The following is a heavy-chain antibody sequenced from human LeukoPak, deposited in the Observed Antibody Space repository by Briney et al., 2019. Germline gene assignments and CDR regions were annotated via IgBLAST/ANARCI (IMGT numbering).Heavy chain of an antibody. CDR2: INHSGST. CDR3: ARETVWVVMDV. J-gene: IGHJ6*02. CDR1: GGSFSGYY. Sequence: SETLSLTCAVYGGSFSGYYWSWIRQPPGKGLEWIGEINHSGSTNYNPSLKSRVTISVDTSKNQFSLKLSSVTAADTAVYYCARETVWVVMDVWGQGTTVTVSS. D-gene: IGHD3-10*01. V-gene: IGHV4-34*01.